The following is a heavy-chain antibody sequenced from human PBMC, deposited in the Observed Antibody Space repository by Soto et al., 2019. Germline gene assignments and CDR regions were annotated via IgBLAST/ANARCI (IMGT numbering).Heavy chain of an antibody. Sequence: SETLSLTCTVSGGSISSYYWSWTRQPPGKGLEWIGYIYYSGSTNYNPSLKSRVTISVDTSKNQFSLKLSSVTAADTAVYYCARSSMVRGVIIRLDPWGQGTLVTVSS. CDR3: ARSSMVRGVIIRLDP. CDR2: IYYSGST. V-gene: IGHV4-59*08. D-gene: IGHD3-10*01. J-gene: IGHJ5*02. CDR1: GGSISSYY.